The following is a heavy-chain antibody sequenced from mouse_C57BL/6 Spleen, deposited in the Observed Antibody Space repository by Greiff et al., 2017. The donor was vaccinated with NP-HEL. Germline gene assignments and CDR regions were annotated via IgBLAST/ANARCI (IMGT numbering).Heavy chain of an antibody. Sequence: EVQLVESGEGLVKPGGSLKLSCAASGFTFSSYAMSWVRQTPEKRLEWVAYISSGGDYIYYADTVKGRFTISRDNARNTLYLQMSSLKAEDTAMYYCTRDGGSSVSLDYWGQGTTLTVSS. CDR2: ISSGGDYI. CDR1: GFTFSSYA. CDR3: TRDGGSSVSLDY. J-gene: IGHJ2*01. V-gene: IGHV5-9-1*02. D-gene: IGHD1-1*01.